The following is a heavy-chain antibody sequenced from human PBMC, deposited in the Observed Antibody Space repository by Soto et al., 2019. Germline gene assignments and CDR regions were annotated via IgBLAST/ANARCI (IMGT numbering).Heavy chain of an antibody. Sequence: QVQLVQSGAEVKPPGSSVKVSCKASGGAFISYTINWVRQAPGRRLEWMGRIIPILNVTNYAQTCQGRVTITADKSTSTAYMELSSLRSEDTAVYFCAKGAGYFDYWGQGTLVTVSS. CDR3: AKGAGYFDY. CDR1: GGAFISYT. CDR2: IIPILNVT. J-gene: IGHJ4*02. V-gene: IGHV1-69*02.